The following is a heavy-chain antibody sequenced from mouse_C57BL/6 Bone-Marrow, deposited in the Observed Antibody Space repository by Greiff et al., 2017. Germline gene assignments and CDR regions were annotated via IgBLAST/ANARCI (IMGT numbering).Heavy chain of an antibody. D-gene: IGHD4-1*01. J-gene: IGHJ2*01. Sequence: QVQLQQSGPELVKPGASVKISCKASGYAFSSSWMNWVKQRPGKGLEWIGRIYPGDGDTNYNGKFKGKATLTADKSSSTAYMQLSSLTSEDSAVYFCARRNWDHFDYWGPGTTLTVSS. V-gene: IGHV1-82*01. CDR2: IYPGDGDT. CDR1: GYAFSSSW. CDR3: ARRNWDHFDY.